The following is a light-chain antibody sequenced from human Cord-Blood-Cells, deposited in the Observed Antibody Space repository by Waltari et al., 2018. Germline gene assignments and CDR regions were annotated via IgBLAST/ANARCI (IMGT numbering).Light chain of an antibody. CDR3: SSYTSSSTVV. J-gene: IGLJ2*01. Sequence: QSALTQPASVSGSPGQSITISCTGTSSDVGGYNYVSWYQQHPGKAPKLMIYEGSKRPAVVSNRFSCTKSGNTASLTISGLQAEDEADYYCSSYTSSSTVVFGGGTKLTVL. CDR2: EGS. CDR1: SSDVGGYNY. V-gene: IGLV2-14*02.